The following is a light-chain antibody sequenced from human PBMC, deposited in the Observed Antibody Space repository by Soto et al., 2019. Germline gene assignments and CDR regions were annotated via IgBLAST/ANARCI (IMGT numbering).Light chain of an antibody. V-gene: IGKV3-20*01. CDR3: QHYGSSRGHT. CDR1: QSVSSSY. J-gene: IGKJ2*01. Sequence: EIVLTQSPGTLSLSPGERATLSCRASQSVSSSYLAWYQQKPGQPPSLFIYGASSRATGIPDRFSGSGCGTDFTLTSSRQEHEYFAVYYCQHYGSSRGHTFGEGTKLEIK. CDR2: GAS.